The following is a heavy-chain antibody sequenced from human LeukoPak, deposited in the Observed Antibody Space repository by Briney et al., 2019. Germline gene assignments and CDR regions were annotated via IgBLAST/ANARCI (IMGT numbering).Heavy chain of an antibody. CDR1: GFTFSSFG. D-gene: IGHD6-13*01. CDR2: IWYDSSTK. CDR3: AKGRIAAARSCSPL. V-gene: IGHV3-30*02. J-gene: IGHJ4*02. Sequence: GGSLRLSCAASGFTFSSFGMHWVRQAPGKGLEWVAFIWYDSSTKIYADSVKGRFTVSRDNSKNTLYLQMNSLRAEDTAVYYCAKGRIAAARSCSPLWGQGTLVTVSS.